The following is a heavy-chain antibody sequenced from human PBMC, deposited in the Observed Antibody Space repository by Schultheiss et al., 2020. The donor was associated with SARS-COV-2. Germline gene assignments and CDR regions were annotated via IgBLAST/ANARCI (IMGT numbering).Heavy chain of an antibody. V-gene: IGHV4-38-2*02. J-gene: IGHJ6*02. CDR1: GYSISSGYY. CDR2: IYHSGST. CDR3: ARDVVVVVAAYYYYYGMDV. D-gene: IGHD2-15*01. Sequence: SETLSLTCAVSGYSISSGYYWGWIRQPPGKGLEWIGSIYHSGSTYYNPSLKSRVTISVDTSKNQFSLKLSSVTAADTAVYYCARDVVVVVAAYYYYYGMDVWGQGTTVTVSS.